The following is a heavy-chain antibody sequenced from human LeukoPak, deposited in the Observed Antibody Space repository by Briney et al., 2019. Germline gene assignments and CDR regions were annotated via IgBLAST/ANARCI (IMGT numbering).Heavy chain of an antibody. CDR2: ISAYNGNT. CDR1: GYTFTSYG. V-gene: IGHV1-18*01. J-gene: IGHJ4*02. Sequence: ASVKVSCKASGYTFTSYGISWVRQAPGQGLEWMGWISAYNGNTNYAQKLQGRVTMTTDTSTSTAYMELRSLRSDDTAVYYCARDLEEYSSSWRWGSGVDYWGQGTLVTVPS. D-gene: IGHD6-6*01. CDR3: ARDLEEYSSSWRWGSGVDY.